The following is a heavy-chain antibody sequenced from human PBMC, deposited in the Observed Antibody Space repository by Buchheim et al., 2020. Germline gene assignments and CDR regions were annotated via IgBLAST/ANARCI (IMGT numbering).Heavy chain of an antibody. V-gene: IGHV3-23*01. CDR1: GFTFSSYA. D-gene: IGHD2-2*01. Sequence: EVQLLESGGGLVQPGGSLRLSCAASGFTFSSYAMSWVRQAPGKGLEWVSAISGSGGSTYYADSVKGRFTISRDNSKNTLYPQMNSLRAEDTAVYYCAKATEIVVVPAAVNYYYYGMDVWGQGTT. CDR2: ISGSGGST. CDR3: AKATEIVVVPAAVNYYYYGMDV. J-gene: IGHJ6*02.